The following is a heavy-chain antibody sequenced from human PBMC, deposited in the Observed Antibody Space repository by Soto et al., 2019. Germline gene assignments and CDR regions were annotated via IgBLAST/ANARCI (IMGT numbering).Heavy chain of an antibody. CDR1: GFTFSSYA. CDR3: AKDRLGATPYYFDY. CDR2: ISGSGGTT. J-gene: IGHJ4*02. V-gene: IGHV3-23*01. D-gene: IGHD1-26*01. Sequence: EVQLLESGGGLVQPGGSLSLSCAASGFTFSSYAMSWVRQAPGKGLEWVSAISGSGGTTYYADSVKGRFTISRDNSKNTVYRQMNSLRAEDTALYYCAKDRLGATPYYFDYWGQGTLVTVSS.